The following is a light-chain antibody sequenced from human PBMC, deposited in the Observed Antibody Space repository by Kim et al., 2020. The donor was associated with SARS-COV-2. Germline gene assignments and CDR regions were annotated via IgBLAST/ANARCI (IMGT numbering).Light chain of an antibody. Sequence: TQPPSASGTPGQRVTISCSGSSSNIGSNTVNWYQQLPGTAPKLLIYSNNQRPSGVPDRFSGSKSGTSASLAISGLQSEDEADYYCAAWDDSLNALFGGGTQLTVL. CDR3: AAWDDSLNAL. V-gene: IGLV1-44*01. CDR2: SNN. CDR1: SSNIGSNT. J-gene: IGLJ2*01.